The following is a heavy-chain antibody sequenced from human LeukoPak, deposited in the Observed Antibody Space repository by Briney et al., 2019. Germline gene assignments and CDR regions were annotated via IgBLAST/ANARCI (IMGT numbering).Heavy chain of an antibody. CDR2: ISAYNGNT. V-gene: IGHV1-18*01. CDR3: ARDQGSGYSGLLDY. CDR1: GYTFTSYG. J-gene: IGHJ4*02. D-gene: IGHD5-12*01. Sequence: VASVKVSCKASGYTFTSYGISWVRQAPGQGLEWMGWISAYNGNTNYAQKLQGRVTMTTDTSTSTAYMELRSPRSDDTAVYYCARDQGSGYSGLLDYWGQGTLVTVSS.